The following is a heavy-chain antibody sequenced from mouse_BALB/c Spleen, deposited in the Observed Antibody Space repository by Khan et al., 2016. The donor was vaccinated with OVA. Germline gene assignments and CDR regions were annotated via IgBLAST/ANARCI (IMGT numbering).Heavy chain of an antibody. CDR3: TRLAYYYDSEGFAY. V-gene: IGHV5-6*01. CDR2: VSTGGGYT. J-gene: IGHJ3*01. D-gene: IGHD1-1*01. CDR1: GFTFSTYG. Sequence: EVELVESGGDLVKPGGSLKLSCAASGFTFSTYGMSWVRQTPDKRLEWVATVSTGGGYTYYPDSVKGRFTIFRDKAKNTLYLQMSGLKSEDTAMFCCTRLAYYYDSEGFAYWGQGTLVTVSA.